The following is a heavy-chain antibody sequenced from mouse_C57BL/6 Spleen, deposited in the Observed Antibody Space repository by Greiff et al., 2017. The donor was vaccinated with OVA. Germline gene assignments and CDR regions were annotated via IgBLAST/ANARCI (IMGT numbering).Heavy chain of an antibody. V-gene: IGHV1-76*01. CDR3: ARDITTVVAKTDYFDY. Sequence: QVQLQQSGAELVRPGASVKLSCKASGYTFTDYYINWVKQRPGQGLEWIARIYPGSGNTYYNEKFKGKATLTAEKSSSTAYMQLSSLTSEDSAVYFCARDITTVVAKTDYFDYWGQGTTLTVSS. D-gene: IGHD1-1*01. J-gene: IGHJ2*01. CDR1: GYTFTDYY. CDR2: IYPGSGNT.